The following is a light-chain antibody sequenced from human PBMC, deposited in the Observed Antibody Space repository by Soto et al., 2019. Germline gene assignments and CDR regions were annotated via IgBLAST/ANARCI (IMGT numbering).Light chain of an antibody. J-gene: IGKJ4*01. V-gene: IGKV3-11*01. Sequence: EIVLTQSPATLSLSPGERATLSCRASQSVSRYLAWYQQKPGQAPRLLIYDASNRATGIPARFSGSGSGTEFTLTITSLQSEDFAIYYCQHYVTWPLAFGGGTRVENK. CDR2: DAS. CDR3: QHYVTWPLA. CDR1: QSVSRY.